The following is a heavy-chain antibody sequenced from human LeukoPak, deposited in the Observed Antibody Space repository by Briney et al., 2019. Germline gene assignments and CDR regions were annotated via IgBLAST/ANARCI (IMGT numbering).Heavy chain of an antibody. CDR1: GFTFSNYN. V-gene: IGHV3-48*02. D-gene: IGHD3-16*01. CDR3: ARDNSYAFDY. Sequence: GGSLRLSCAASGFTFSNYNMHWVRQAPGKGLEWLSYISTSSSTIYYTDSVRGRFTISRDNAKNSLYLQMNSLRDEDTAAYYCARDNSYAFDYWGQGTLVTGSS. J-gene: IGHJ4*02. CDR2: ISTSSSTI.